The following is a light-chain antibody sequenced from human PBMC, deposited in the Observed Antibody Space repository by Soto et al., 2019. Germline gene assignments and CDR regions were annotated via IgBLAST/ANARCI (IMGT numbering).Light chain of an antibody. Sequence: AIRMTQSPSSFSASTGDRVTITCRASQGISSYLAWYQQKPGKAPKLLIYAASTLQSGVPSRFSGSGSGTDFTLTISCLQSEDFPTYYCQQYYSYSYTFGQGTKLEIK. CDR3: QQYYSYSYT. J-gene: IGKJ2*01. CDR2: AAS. V-gene: IGKV1-8*01. CDR1: QGISSY.